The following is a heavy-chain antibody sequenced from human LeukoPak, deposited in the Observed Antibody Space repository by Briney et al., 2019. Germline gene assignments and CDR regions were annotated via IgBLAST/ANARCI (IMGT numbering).Heavy chain of an antibody. CDR2: IKEDGSAK. J-gene: IGHJ4*02. CDR1: GFTFSRFW. CDR3: ARAEFRGDGFDY. V-gene: IGHV3-7*02. Sequence: GGSLRLSCTASGFTFSRFWMTRVRQAPGKGLEWVANIKEDGSAKYYVDSMKGRFTISRDNAENSLYLQMNSLRDEDTAVYYCARAEFRGDGFDYWGRGALVKVSS. D-gene: IGHD7-27*01.